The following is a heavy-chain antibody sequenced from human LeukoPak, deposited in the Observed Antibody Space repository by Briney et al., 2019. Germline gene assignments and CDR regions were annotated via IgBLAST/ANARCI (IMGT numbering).Heavy chain of an antibody. Sequence: SETLSLTCTVSGGSLSSYYWSWIRQPPGKGLEGIGYIYFSGSTNYNPSLKSRVTISVDTSKNQFSLKLSSVTAADTAVYYCARGLEYSSGWTPYYYYYMDVWGKGTTVTVSS. D-gene: IGHD6-19*01. CDR2: IYFSGST. V-gene: IGHV4-59*08. CDR1: GGSLSSYY. CDR3: ARGLEYSSGWTPYYYYYMDV. J-gene: IGHJ6*03.